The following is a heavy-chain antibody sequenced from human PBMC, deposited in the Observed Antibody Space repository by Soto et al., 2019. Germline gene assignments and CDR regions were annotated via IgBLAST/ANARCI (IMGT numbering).Heavy chain of an antibody. CDR2: MRHSGGT. Sequence: QVQLQQWGAGLLKPSETLSLTCAVYGGFVSSGRYYWSWIRQPPGKGLEWSGEMRHSGGTHFNPSLKSRVTTSVDTSKNQFSLKRSSVTAADTALHYCARVERGTATTVVDAFDIWGPGTMVSVSS. CDR1: GGFVSSGRYY. V-gene: IGHV4-34*01. J-gene: IGHJ3*02. CDR3: ARVERGTATTVVDAFDI. D-gene: IGHD1-1*01.